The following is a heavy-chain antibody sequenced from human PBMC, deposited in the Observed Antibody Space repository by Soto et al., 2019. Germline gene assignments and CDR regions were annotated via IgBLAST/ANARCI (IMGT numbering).Heavy chain of an antibody. CDR1: GFTFSSYA. J-gene: IGHJ6*02. CDR2: ISYDGSNK. D-gene: IGHD7-27*01. V-gene: IGHV3-30-3*01. CDR3: ARDLLQLTGESDYGMDV. Sequence: QVQLVESGGGVVQPGRSLRLSCAASGFTFSSYAMHWVRQAPGKGLEWVAVISYDGSNKYYADSVKGRFTISRDNSKNTLYLQMNSLRAEDTAVYYCARDLLQLTGESDYGMDVWGQGTTVTVSS.